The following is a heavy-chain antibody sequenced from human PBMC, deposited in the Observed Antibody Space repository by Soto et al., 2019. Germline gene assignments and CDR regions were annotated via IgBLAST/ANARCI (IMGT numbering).Heavy chain of an antibody. CDR2: IYYSGST. J-gene: IGHJ6*03. Sequence: PSETLSLTCTVSGGSISSYYWSWIRQPPGKGLEWIGYIYYSGSTNYNPSLKSRVTISVDTSKNQFSLKLSSVTAADTAVYYCARHRGYSGDEAYYYYYMDVWGKGTTVTVSS. CDR3: ARHRGYSGDEAYYYYYMDV. V-gene: IGHV4-59*08. CDR1: GGSISSYY. D-gene: IGHD5-12*01.